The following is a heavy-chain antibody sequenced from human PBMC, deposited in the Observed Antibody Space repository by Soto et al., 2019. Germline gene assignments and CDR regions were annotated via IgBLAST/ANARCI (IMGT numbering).Heavy chain of an antibody. J-gene: IGHJ6*02. CDR2: IYPGDSDT. CDR3: ARHTLAGTRYYGLEV. V-gene: IGHV5-51*01. D-gene: IGHD2-8*01. Sequence: GESRKISCKGSGYSFTSYWIGWLRQMPGKGLEWMGIIYPGDSDTRYSPSFQGQVTISADKSISTAYLQWSSLKASDTAMYYCARHTLAGTRYYGLEVWGQGTTVTVSS. CDR1: GYSFTSYW.